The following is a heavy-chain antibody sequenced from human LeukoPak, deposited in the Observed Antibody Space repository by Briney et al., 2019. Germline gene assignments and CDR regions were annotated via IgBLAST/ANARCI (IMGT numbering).Heavy chain of an antibody. J-gene: IGHJ4*02. V-gene: IGHV3-30*18. CDR2: ISYDGSNK. D-gene: IGHD5-18*01. CDR3: AKDRGYIYGTDFDY. CDR1: GFTFSSYG. Sequence: PGGSLRLSCAASGFTFSSYGMHWVRQAPGKGLEWVAVISYDGSNKYYADSVKGRFTISRDNSKNTLYLQMNSLRAEDTAVYYCAKDRGYIYGTDFDYWGQGTLVTVSS.